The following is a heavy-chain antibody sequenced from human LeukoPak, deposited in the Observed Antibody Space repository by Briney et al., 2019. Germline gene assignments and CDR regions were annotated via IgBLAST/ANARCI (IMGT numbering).Heavy chain of an antibody. CDR2: ISAYNGDT. CDR3: ARGRNCGRYWAY. D-gene: IGHD1-26*01. J-gene: IGHJ4*02. Sequence: ASAKVSCKASGHTFTSFGIRWVRQAPGQGLEWMGWISAYNGDTNYAQTLQGRVTMTTDTSTSTAYIELRSLRSDDTAVFYCARGRNCGRYWAYWGQGTLVTVSS. V-gene: IGHV1-18*01. CDR1: GHTFTSFG.